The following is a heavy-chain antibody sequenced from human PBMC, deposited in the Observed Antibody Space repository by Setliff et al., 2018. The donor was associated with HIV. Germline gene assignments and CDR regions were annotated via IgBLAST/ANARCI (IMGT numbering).Heavy chain of an antibody. D-gene: IGHD4-17*01. CDR1: GFTFKKYW. Sequence: GASLRLSCAVYGFTFKKYWMSWVRQARGKGVEWVATINQDESEEYSLGSVMGRFTISRDNAKNSLSLQMNSLRAEDTAIYYCARGPTTVTNYNYYYMDVWGKGTTVTVSS. V-gene: IGHV3-7*05. CDR3: ARGPTTVTNYNYYYMDV. J-gene: IGHJ6*03. CDR2: INQDESEE.